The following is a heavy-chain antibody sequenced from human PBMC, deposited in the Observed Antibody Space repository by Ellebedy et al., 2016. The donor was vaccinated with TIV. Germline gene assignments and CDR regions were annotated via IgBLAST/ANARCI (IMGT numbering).Heavy chain of an antibody. D-gene: IGHD1-26*01. J-gene: IGHJ4*02. CDR2: IKEDGSEE. V-gene: IGHV3-7*03. Sequence: PGGSLRLSCAASGFTFSLNWMYWVRQAPGKGLEWVANIKEDGSEEYYVDSVKGRFTISRDNAKNYLYLQMNSLRAEDTAVYYCVRDLHWSYFDWGQGTLVTVSS. CDR1: GFTFSLNW. CDR3: VRDLHWSYFD.